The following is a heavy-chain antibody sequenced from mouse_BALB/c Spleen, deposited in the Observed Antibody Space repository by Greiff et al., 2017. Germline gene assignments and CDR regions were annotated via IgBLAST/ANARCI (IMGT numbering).Heavy chain of an antibody. CDR1: GYSFTSYY. CDR3: ARKKYRYDGFDY. Sequence: VQLQQSGPELMKPGASVKISCKASGYSFTSYYMHWVKQSHGKSLEWIGYIDPFNGGTSYNQKFKGKATLTVDKSSSTAYMHLSSLTSEDSAVYYCARKKYRYDGFDYWGQGTTLTVSS. J-gene: IGHJ2*01. D-gene: IGHD2-14*01. V-gene: IGHV1S135*01. CDR2: IDPFNGGT.